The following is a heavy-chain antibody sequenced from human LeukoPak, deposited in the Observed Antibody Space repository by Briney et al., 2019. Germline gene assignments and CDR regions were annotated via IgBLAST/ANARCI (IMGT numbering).Heavy chain of an antibody. J-gene: IGHJ4*02. CDR1: GFTFSSYA. CDR3: AKDYGDYCDY. V-gene: IGHV3-30*02. Sequence: GGSLRLSCAASGFTFSSYAMSWVRQAPGKGLEWVAFIRYDGSNKYYADSVKGRFTISRDNSKNTLYLQMNSLRAEDTAVYYCAKDYGDYCDYWGQGTLVTVSS. D-gene: IGHD4-17*01. CDR2: IRYDGSNK.